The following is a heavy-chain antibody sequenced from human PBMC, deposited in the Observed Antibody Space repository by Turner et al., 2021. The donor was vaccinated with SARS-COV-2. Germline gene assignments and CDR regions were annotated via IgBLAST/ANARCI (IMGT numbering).Heavy chain of an antibody. J-gene: IGHJ3*02. V-gene: IGHV4-31*03. Sequence: QVQLQESGPGLGKPSQTLFRTCPVTGGSISSGGYYWSWIRQHPGKGLEWIGNIYYSGSTYYNSSLKSRVTISVDTSKNQFSLKLSSVTAADTAVYYCAGQLWLRGAFDIWGQGTMVTVSS. CDR1: GGSISSGGYY. D-gene: IGHD5-18*01. CDR3: AGQLWLRGAFDI. CDR2: IYYSGST.